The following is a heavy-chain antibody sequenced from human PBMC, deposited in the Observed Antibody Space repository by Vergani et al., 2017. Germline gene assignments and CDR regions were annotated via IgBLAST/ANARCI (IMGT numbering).Heavy chain of an antibody. Sequence: QVQLQESGPGLVKPSETLSLTCTVSGGSISSYYWSWIRQPPGKGLEWVSYISSSSSYTNYADSVKGRFTISRDNAKNSLYLQMNSLRDEDTAVYYCARGLDYDSSGYYYFGYYYYGMDVWGQGTTVTVSS. CDR2: ISSSSSYT. CDR3: ARGLDYDSSGYYYFGYYYYGMDV. J-gene: IGHJ6*02. CDR1: GGSISSYY. D-gene: IGHD3-22*01. V-gene: IGHV3-11*06.